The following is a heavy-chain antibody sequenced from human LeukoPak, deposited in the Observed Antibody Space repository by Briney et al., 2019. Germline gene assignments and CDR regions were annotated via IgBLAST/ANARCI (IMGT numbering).Heavy chain of an antibody. CDR2: ISGSGGTT. CDR1: GFTFSSYA. CDR3: AKGRGSSSWYPFDY. Sequence: PGGSLRLSCAASGFTFSSYAMSWVRQAPGKELEWVSAISGSGGTTYYADSVKGRFTISRDNSKNTLYLQMNSLRAEDSAVYYCAKGRGSSSWYPFDYWGQGTLVTVSS. J-gene: IGHJ4*02. V-gene: IGHV3-23*01. D-gene: IGHD6-13*01.